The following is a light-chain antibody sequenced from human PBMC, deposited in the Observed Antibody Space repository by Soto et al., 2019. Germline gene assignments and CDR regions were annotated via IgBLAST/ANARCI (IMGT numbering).Light chain of an antibody. J-gene: IGKJ1*01. V-gene: IGKV1-39*01. CDR3: QQSYSTPPA. CDR1: QSISSY. Sequence: DIQMSQSPSSLSASVRDRVTISCRASQSISSYLTWYQQKPGQAPKLLIYAASSLQSGVPSRFSGSGSGTDFTLTISSLQPEDFATCYCQQSYSTPPAFGQGTKVDIK. CDR2: AAS.